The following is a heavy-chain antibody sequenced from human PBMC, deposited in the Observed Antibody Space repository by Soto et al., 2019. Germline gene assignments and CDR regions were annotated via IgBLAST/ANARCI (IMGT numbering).Heavy chain of an antibody. CDR3: ARYAAVADNAEYFQH. CDR1: GYTFTSYG. Sequence: GASVKVSCKASGYTFTSYGISWVRQAPGQGLEWMGWISAYNGNTNYAQKLQGRVTMTTDTSTSTAYMELRSLRSDDTAVCYCARYAAVADNAEYFQHWGQGTLVTVSS. CDR2: ISAYNGNT. V-gene: IGHV1-18*01. J-gene: IGHJ1*01. D-gene: IGHD6-19*01.